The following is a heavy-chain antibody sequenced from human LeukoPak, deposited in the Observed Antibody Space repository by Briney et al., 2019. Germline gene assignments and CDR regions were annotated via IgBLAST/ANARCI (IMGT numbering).Heavy chain of an antibody. Sequence: SETLSLTCAVYGGSFSGYHWSWIRQPPGKGLEWIGEINHSGSTNYNPSLKSRVTISVDTSKNQFSLKLSSVTAADTAVYYCARGIGFDYWGQGTLVTVSS. V-gene: IGHV4-34*01. J-gene: IGHJ4*02. CDR1: GGSFSGYH. CDR2: INHSGST. CDR3: ARGIGFDY. D-gene: IGHD3-10*01.